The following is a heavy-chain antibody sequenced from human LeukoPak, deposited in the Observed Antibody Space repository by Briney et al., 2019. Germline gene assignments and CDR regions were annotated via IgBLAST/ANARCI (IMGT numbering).Heavy chain of an antibody. V-gene: IGHV3-23*01. CDR3: APDLRGSASSLDD. Sequence: GGSLRLSCAASGFTFSNYAMSWVRQAPGKGLEWVSLISGSGASTYYPDSVKGRFTITRDNSKNTLSLQMNSLRAEDTAVYYCAPDLRGSASSLDDWGQGTLVTVSS. CDR2: ISGSGAST. CDR1: GFTFSNYA. D-gene: IGHD6-25*01. J-gene: IGHJ4*02.